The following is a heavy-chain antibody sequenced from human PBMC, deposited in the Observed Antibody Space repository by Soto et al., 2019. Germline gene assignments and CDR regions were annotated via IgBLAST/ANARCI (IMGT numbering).Heavy chain of an antibody. CDR3: TADLAQEYGEYEAQTRFFNYFDY. CDR1: GFTFSNAW. D-gene: IGHD4-17*01. Sequence: EVQLVESGGGLVKPGGSLRLSCAASGFTFSNAWMSWVRQAPGKGLELVGRIKSKTDGGTTDYAAPANGRCPISRDDSKNTLYRQMNSLKTENTAVYYCTADLAQEYGEYEAQTRFFNYFDYWGQGTLVTVSS. V-gene: IGHV3-15*01. J-gene: IGHJ4*02. CDR2: IKSKTDGGTT.